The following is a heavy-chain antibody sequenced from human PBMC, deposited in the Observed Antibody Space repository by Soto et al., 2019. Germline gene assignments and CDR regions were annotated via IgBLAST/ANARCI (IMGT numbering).Heavy chain of an antibody. CDR3: ARHQRETGTYAQPLDH. J-gene: IGHJ1*01. CDR1: YGSVSGCDYY. D-gene: IGHD1-1*01. Sequence: SETLSLTCTVSYGSVSGCDYYWGWFRQPPGKGLAWIGSICSSGSTDYNPALKSRVTISVDTCKNQFSLRLSSVTAADTAVYYCARHQRETGTYAQPLDHWDQGTLVTVSS. V-gene: IGHV4-39*01. CDR2: ICSSGST.